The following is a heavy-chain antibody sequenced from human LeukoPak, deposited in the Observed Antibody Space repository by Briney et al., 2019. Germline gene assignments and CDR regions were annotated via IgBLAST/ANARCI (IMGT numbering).Heavy chain of an antibody. CDR2: IYTSGST. V-gene: IGHV4-4*07. J-gene: IGHJ4*02. D-gene: IGHD6-19*01. CDR3: ARLPYIAVAGPHFDY. CDR1: GGSISSYY. Sequence: SETLSLTCTVSGGSISSYYWSWIRQPAGKGLEWIGRIYTSGSTNYNPSLKSRVTMSVDTSKNQFSLKLSSVTAADTAVYYCARLPYIAVAGPHFDYWGQGTLVTVSS.